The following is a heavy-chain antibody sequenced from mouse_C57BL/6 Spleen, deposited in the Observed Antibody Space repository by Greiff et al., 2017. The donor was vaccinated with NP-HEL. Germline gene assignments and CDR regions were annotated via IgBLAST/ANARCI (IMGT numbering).Heavy chain of an antibody. CDR1: GYTFTDYY. V-gene: IGHV1-26*01. J-gene: IGHJ2*01. CDR2: INPNNGGT. Sequence: EVQLQQSGPELVKPGASVKISCKASGYTFTDYYMNWVKQSHGKSLEWIGDINPNNGGTSYNQKFKGKATLTVDKSSSTAYMELRSLTSEDSAVYYCARYGDYSYFDYWGQGTTLTVSS. CDR3: ARYGDYSYFDY. D-gene: IGHD1-1*01.